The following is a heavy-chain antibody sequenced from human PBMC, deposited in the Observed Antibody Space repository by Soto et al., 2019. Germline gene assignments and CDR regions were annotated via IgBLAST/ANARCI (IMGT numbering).Heavy chain of an antibody. CDR3: ARSSTTIWYFAL. CDR1: GGTFSNYA. D-gene: IGHD4-17*01. J-gene: IGHJ2*01. CDR2: IIPLFGTA. V-gene: IGHV1-69*06. Sequence: QVQLVQSGAEVKKPGSSVKVSCRASGGTFSNYAISWVRQAPGQGLEWMGGIIPLFGTANYVQKVQGRGTSTADKPTSTAYMELNSLRPEDTDDYYCARSSTTIWYFALWGCGTRVTVSS.